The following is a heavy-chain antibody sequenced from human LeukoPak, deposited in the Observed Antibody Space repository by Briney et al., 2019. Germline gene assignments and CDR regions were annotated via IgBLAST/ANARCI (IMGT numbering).Heavy chain of an antibody. D-gene: IGHD3-22*01. CDR1: GFTFSSYA. J-gene: IGHJ4*02. V-gene: IGHV3-23*01. CDR3: AKVDDSSGYYFYYFDY. CDR2: ISGSGGST. Sequence: GGSLRLSCAASGFTFSSYAMSWVRQAPGKGLEWVSAISGSGGSTYYADSVKGRLTISRDNSKNTLYLQMNSLRAEDTAVYYCAKVDDSSGYYFYYFDYWGQGTLVTVSS.